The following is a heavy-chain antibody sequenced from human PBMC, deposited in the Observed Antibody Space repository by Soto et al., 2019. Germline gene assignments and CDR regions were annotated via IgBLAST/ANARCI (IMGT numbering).Heavy chain of an antibody. D-gene: IGHD3-10*01. J-gene: IGHJ4*02. Sequence: QVQLQQWGAGLLKPSETLSLSCAVYGGYFNDNYYTWFRQPPGKGLEWIGEISRSGTTKYIPSLKSRASISFDTSKTQVSLQVTSVTAADTAVYYCATSLWFGTQVELWGQGDLVTVSS. V-gene: IGHV4-34*01. CDR3: ATSLWFGTQVEL. CDR2: ISRSGTT. CDR1: GGYFNDNY.